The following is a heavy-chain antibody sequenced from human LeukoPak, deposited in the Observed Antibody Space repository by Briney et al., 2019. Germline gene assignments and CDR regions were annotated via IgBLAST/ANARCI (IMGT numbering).Heavy chain of an antibody. CDR1: GFTFSSYA. D-gene: IGHD2-2*03. V-gene: IGHV3-23*01. CDR2: ISGSGGSA. J-gene: IGHJ6*02. Sequence: GGSLRLSCAASGFTFSSYAMSWVRQAPGKGLEWVSAISGSGGSAYHADSVKGRFTISRDNSKNTLYLQMNSLRAEDTAVYYCAKDQAGYCSSTSCYAGYYYGMDVWGQGTTVTVSS. CDR3: AKDQAGYCSSTSCYAGYYYGMDV.